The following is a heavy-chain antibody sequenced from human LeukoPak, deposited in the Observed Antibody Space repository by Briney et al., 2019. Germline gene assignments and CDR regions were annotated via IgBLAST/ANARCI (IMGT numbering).Heavy chain of an antibody. Sequence: SETLSLTCAVYAGSISGYYWSWIRQPPGKGLDWNGEINHSGSTNYNPYLNRQATIPVYTDKNKICLNLTAVSAPHTAVYYCERGRSGNNHYYHSNRGGNSWFDRWGEGTLVTVS. D-gene: IGHD3-22*01. CDR2: INHSGST. J-gene: IGHJ5*02. CDR3: ERGRSGNNHYYHSNRGGNSWFDR. V-gene: IGHV4-34*01. CDR1: AGSISGYY.